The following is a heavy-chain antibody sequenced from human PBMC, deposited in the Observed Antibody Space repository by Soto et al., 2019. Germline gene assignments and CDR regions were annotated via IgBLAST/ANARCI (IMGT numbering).Heavy chain of an antibody. CDR2: IYYSGST. Sequence: SETLSLTCTVSGGSISSGGYYWSWIRQHPGKGLEWIGYIYYSGSTYYNPSLKSRVTISVDTSKNQFSLKLSSVTAADTAVYYCARGLGITMVRGAKIFDYWGQGTLVTVSS. CDR3: ARGLGITMVRGAKIFDY. J-gene: IGHJ4*02. CDR1: GGSISSGGYY. V-gene: IGHV4-31*03. D-gene: IGHD3-10*01.